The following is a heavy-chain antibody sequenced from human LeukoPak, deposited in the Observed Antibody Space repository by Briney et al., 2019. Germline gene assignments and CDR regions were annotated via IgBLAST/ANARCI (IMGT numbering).Heavy chain of an antibody. Sequence: GGSLRLSCAASAFTFNTYWMHWVRKVPGRGLEWVSRINGDESSTNYADSVKGRFTISRDNAKDTLYLHMNSLTAEDTAVYYCARGAKWAYYFDYWGQGTLVTVSS. CDR2: INGDESST. V-gene: IGHV3-74*01. J-gene: IGHJ4*02. D-gene: IGHD1-26*01. CDR3: ARGAKWAYYFDY. CDR1: AFTFNTYW.